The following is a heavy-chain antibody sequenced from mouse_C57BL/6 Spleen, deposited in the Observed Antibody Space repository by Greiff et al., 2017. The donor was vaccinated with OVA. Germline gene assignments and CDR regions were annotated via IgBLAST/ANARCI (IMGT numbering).Heavy chain of an antibody. J-gene: IGHJ2*01. CDR2: IWRGGST. CDR3: AKEGLGRGTDYFDY. CDR1: GFSLTSYG. V-gene: IGHV2-5*01. Sequence: VQRVESGPGLVQPSQSLSITCTVSGFSLTSYGVHWVRQSPGKGLEWLGVIWRGGSTDYNAAFMSRLSITKDNSKSQVFFKMNSLQADDTAIYYCAKEGLGRGTDYFDYWGQGTTLTVSS. D-gene: IGHD4-1*01.